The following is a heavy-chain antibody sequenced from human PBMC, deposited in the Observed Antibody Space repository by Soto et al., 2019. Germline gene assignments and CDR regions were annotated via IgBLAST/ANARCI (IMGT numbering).Heavy chain of an antibody. CDR1: RFDFSSYE. J-gene: IGHJ4*02. CDR2: VSLSGDRT. D-gene: IGHD2-8*01. CDR3: ARGGGYCTPTSCAIDS. V-gene: IGHV3-23*01. Sequence: GGSLRLSCVASRFDFSSYEMSWVRQAAGKGLEWVSRVSLSGDRTNYAGSVKGRFTVSRDNFKNALYLEMDSLRPDDTAIYYCARGGGYCTPTSCAIDSWGRGTPVTVSS.